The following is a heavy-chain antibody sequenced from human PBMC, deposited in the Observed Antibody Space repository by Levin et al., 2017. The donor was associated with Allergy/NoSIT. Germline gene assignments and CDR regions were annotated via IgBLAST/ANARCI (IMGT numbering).Heavy chain of an antibody. CDR3: ARADCSGGNCYYFDY. V-gene: IGHV4-38-2*02. D-gene: IGHD2-15*01. J-gene: IGHJ4*02. Sequence: SETLSLTCTVSGFSINSGYYWGWIRQPPGEGLEWIGSIFHDGSTYYNPSLKSPVTISVDTSKNQFSLKLSSVTAANTAVYYCARADCSGGNCYYFDYWGQGSPVTVSS. CDR2: IFHDGST. CDR1: GFSINSGYY.